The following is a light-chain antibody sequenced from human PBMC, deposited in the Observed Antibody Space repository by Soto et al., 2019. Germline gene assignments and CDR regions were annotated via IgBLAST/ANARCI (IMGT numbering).Light chain of an antibody. V-gene: IGLV1-47*01. J-gene: IGLJ3*02. Sequence: QSVLTQPSSASGTPGQRVTISCSGSSSNIGSNYVYWYQQLPGTAPKLLIYRNTQRPSGVPDRFSGSKSGTSASLAISGLRSEDEADYYCAAWDDSLSGWVFGGGTKLTVL. CDR3: AAWDDSLSGWV. CDR2: RNT. CDR1: SSNIGSNY.